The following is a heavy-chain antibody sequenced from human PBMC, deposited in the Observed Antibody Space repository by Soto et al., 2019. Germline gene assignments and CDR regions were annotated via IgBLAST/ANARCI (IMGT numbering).Heavy chain of an antibody. J-gene: IGHJ5*02. Sequence: PSETLSLTCTVSGGSISSSSYYWGWIRQPPGKGLEWIGSIYYSGSTYYNPSLKSRVTISVDMSKNQFSLKLSSVTAADTAVYYCASPKIAFYNWFDPWGQGTLVTVSS. V-gene: IGHV4-39*01. CDR1: GGSISSSSYY. CDR3: ASPKIAFYNWFDP. D-gene: IGHD3-3*02. CDR2: IYYSGST.